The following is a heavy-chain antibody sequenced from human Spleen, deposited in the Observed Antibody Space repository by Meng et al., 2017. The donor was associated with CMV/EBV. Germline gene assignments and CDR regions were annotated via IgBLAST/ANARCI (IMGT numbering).Heavy chain of an antibody. CDR1: GFTFSNAW. V-gene: IGHV3-53*01. J-gene: IGHJ5*02. Sequence: GGSLRLSCAASGFTFSNAWMSWVRQAPGKGLEWVSVIYSGGSTYYADSVKGRFTISRDNSKNTLYLQMNSLRAEDTAVYYCARDQNGGNSGWFDPWGQGTLVTVSS. D-gene: IGHD4-23*01. CDR3: ARDQNGGNSGWFDP. CDR2: IYSGGST.